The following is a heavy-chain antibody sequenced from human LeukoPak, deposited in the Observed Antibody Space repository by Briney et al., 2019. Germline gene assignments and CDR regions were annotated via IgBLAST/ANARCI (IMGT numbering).Heavy chain of an antibody. CDR2: TSSSSSYI. J-gene: IGHJ4*02. CDR1: GFTFSSYS. CDR3: ARSARGVSGFHFDY. Sequence: PGGSLRLSCAASGFTFSSYSMSWVRQAPGKGLEWVSSTSSSSSYIYYADSVKGRLTISRDNAKNSLYLQMNSLRAEDTALYYCARSARGVSGFHFDYWGQGTLVTVSS. V-gene: IGHV3-21*04. D-gene: IGHD3-10*01.